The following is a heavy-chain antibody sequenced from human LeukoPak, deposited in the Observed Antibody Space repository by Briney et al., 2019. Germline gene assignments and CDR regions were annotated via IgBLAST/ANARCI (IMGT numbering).Heavy chain of an antibody. Sequence: PSETLSLTCAVSGASISGSGYYLGWIRQPPGNGLEWIGNIYYSGSANYNPSLKSRVTTSLDTSKNQFSLRLSSVTAADTAVYYCARASDVDTGYTRLKYFDYWGQGALVTVSS. CDR3: ARASDVDTGYTRLKYFDY. D-gene: IGHD5-18*01. J-gene: IGHJ4*02. CDR2: IYYSGSA. CDR1: GASISGSGYY. V-gene: IGHV4-61*08.